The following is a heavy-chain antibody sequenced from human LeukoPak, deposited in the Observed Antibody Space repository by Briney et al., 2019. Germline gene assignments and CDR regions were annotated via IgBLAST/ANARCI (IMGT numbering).Heavy chain of an antibody. CDR2: IRYDGSNK. D-gene: IGHD2-15*01. Sequence: PGGSLRLSCAASGSTFSSYGMHWVCQAPGKGLEWVAFIRYDGSNKYYADSVKGRFTISRDNSKNTLYLQMNSLRAEDTAVYYCAKDGGYHLDYWGQGTLVTVSS. J-gene: IGHJ4*02. V-gene: IGHV3-30*02. CDR1: GSTFSSYG. CDR3: AKDGGYHLDY.